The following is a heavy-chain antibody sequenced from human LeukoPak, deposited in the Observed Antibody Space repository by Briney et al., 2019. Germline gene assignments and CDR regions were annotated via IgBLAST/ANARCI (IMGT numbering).Heavy chain of an antibody. Sequence: PSETLSLTCAVYGGSFSGYYWSWLRQPPGKGLEWIGEINHSGSTNYNPSLKSRVTISVDTSKNQFSLKLSSVAAADTAVYYCASRVHYYGSGSYYNWGQGTLVTVSS. V-gene: IGHV4-34*01. CDR3: ASRVHYYGSGSYYN. J-gene: IGHJ4*02. D-gene: IGHD3-10*01. CDR1: GGSFSGYY. CDR2: INHSGST.